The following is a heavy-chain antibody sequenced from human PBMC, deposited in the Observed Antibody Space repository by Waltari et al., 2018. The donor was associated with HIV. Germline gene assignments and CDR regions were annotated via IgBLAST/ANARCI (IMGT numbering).Heavy chain of an antibody. CDR2: INPNRGGT. J-gene: IGHJ4*02. V-gene: IGHV1-2*06. CDR3: ARERDYSISFDY. CDR1: GYTFTGYY. Sequence: QVQLVQSGAEVKQPGAAVRVSCKASGYTFTGYYMHWVRQAPGQGLEWMGRINPNRGGTNSAQKVQGRVTMTRDTSISTAYMELSRLRSDDTAVYYCARERDYSISFDYWGQGTLVTVSS. D-gene: IGHD4-4*01.